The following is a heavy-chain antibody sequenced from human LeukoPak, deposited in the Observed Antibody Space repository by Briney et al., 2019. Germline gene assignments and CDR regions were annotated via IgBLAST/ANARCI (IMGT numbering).Heavy chain of an antibody. J-gene: IGHJ4*02. V-gene: IGHV3-53*01. CDR1: XXXXNSXY. Sequence: XXSLRLSCAASXXXXNSXYMNXVXQXPGKGXEWVSVLYSDDTTYYADSVNGRFTISRDNSKNTLYLQMNNLRAEDTAVYHCAVTKPGVITNGWGQGTLVTVSS. D-gene: IGHD3-10*01. CDR2: LYSDDTT. CDR3: AVTKPGVITNG.